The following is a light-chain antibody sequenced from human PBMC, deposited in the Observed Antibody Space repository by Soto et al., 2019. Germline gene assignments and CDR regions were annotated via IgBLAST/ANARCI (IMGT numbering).Light chain of an antibody. CDR3: KQYDNLPSFT. V-gene: IGKV1-33*01. CDR1: QDIGNF. Sequence: DIQMTQSLSSLSASVGDRVTITCQASQDIGNFLDWYQQKPGKAPKLLIYDASNLETGVPSRFSGSGSGTDFTFTITSLQPEDIATYYCKQYDNLPSFTFGPGTKVDIK. J-gene: IGKJ3*01. CDR2: DAS.